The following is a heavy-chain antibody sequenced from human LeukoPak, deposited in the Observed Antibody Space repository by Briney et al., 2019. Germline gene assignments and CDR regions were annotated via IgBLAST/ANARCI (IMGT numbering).Heavy chain of an antibody. J-gene: IGHJ4*02. V-gene: IGHV1-2*02. D-gene: IGHD3-3*01. CDR1: GYTFSGYH. CDR3: ASSRFLEWLYLLDY. Sequence: ASVKVSCKASGYTFSGYHIHWVRQAPGQGLEWMGWINTNSGGTKYAQRFQGRVTMTRDTSISTAYMEVSRLRSDDTAVYFCASSRFLEWLYLLDYWGQGTLVTVSS. CDR2: INTNSGGT.